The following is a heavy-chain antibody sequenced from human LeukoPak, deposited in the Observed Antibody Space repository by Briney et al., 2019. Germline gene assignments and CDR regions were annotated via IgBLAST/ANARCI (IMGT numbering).Heavy chain of an antibody. Sequence: PSVTLSLTCTFFVSSISDNYYWGWSRRPPGMGLEWIGSFYHSGSTYYNPSLERRDTLSVDTSNNHFSLKLRSVTAAETAVYYCARHNDYHFWSPLNWFDPWGQGTLVTVSS. CDR1: VSSISDNYY. V-gene: IGHV4-38-2*02. D-gene: IGHD3-3*01. CDR2: FYHSGST. CDR3: ARHNDYHFWSPLNWFDP. J-gene: IGHJ5*02.